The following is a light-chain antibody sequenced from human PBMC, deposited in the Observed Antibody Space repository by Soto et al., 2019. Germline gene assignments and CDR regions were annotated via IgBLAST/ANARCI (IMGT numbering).Light chain of an antibody. CDR3: TSYAGSNLWV. J-gene: IGLJ3*02. Sequence: QSALTQPPSASGSPGQSVTISCTGTSSDVGAYNYVSWYQQYPGKAPKLMIYEVNKRPSGVPDRFSGSKAGKTASLTVSGXXXXXXXXYHCTSYAGSNLWVFGGGTKLTV. CDR2: EVN. CDR1: SSDVGAYNY. V-gene: IGLV2-8*01.